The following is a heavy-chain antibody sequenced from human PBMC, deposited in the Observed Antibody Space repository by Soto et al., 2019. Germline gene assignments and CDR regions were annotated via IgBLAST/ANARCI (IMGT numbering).Heavy chain of an antibody. V-gene: IGHV1-3*01. D-gene: IGHD6-19*01. CDR2: INAGNGNT. J-gene: IGHJ6*02. CDR1: GYTFTSYT. Sequence: QVQLVQSGAEVKKPGASVKVSCKASGYTFTSYTMHWVRQAPGKRLEWMGWINAGNGNTKYSQKFQGRVTITRDTSASTAYMELSSLRSEDTAVYYCASSYSNGWYHYGMDVWGQGTTVTVSS. CDR3: ASSYSNGWYHYGMDV.